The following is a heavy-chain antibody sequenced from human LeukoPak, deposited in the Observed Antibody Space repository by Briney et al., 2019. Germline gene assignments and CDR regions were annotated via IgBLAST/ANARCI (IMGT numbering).Heavy chain of an antibody. Sequence: SETLSLTCTVSGGSISSSNYYWGWIRQPPGKGLEWIGSIYYSGSTYYNPSLKSRVTISVDTSKNQFSLKLSSVTAADTAVYYCARANYYDSSGVRYWGQGTLVTVSS. CDR1: GGSISSSNYY. J-gene: IGHJ4*02. V-gene: IGHV4-39*07. CDR2: IYYSGST. D-gene: IGHD3-22*01. CDR3: ARANYYDSSGVRY.